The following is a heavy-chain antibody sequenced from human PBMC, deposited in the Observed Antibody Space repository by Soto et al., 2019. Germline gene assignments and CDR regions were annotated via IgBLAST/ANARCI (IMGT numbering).Heavy chain of an antibody. CDR1: GGSISSSSYY. J-gene: IGHJ4*02. D-gene: IGHD1-26*01. Sequence: PLETLSLTCTVSGGSISSSSYYWGWIRQPPGKGLEWIGSIYYSGSTYYNPSLKSRVTISVDTSKNQFSLKLSSVTAADTAVYYCASRELLLFYFDYWGQGTLVTVSS. V-gene: IGHV4-39*01. CDR2: IYYSGST. CDR3: ASRELLLFYFDY.